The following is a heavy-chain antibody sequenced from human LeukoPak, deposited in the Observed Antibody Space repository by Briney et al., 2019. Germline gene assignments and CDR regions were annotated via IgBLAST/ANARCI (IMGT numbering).Heavy chain of an antibody. J-gene: IGHJ6*03. CDR3: ARVKYYYDSSGYYHIASGYYYYYYMDV. CDR2: IYYSGST. CDR1: GGSISSYY. Sequence: PSETLSLTCTVSGGSISSYYWSWIRQPPGKGLEWIGYIYYSGSTNYNPSLKSRVTMSVDTSKNQFSLKLSSVTAADTAVYYCARVKYYYDSSGYYHIASGYYYYYYMDVWGKGTTVTVSS. V-gene: IGHV4-59*12. D-gene: IGHD3-22*01.